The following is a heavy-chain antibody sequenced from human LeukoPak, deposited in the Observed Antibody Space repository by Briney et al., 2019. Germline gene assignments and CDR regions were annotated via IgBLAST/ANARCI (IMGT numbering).Heavy chain of an antibody. V-gene: IGHV1-2*02. CDR1: GYTFTDYY. Sequence: VASVKVSCKASGYTFTDYYMHWVRQAPGQGLEWMGWINPNTGGTHSAQKFQGRVTMTRDTSISTAYMELNRLRFDDTAVYYCARIRYNWNDAFDIWGQGTMVTVSS. CDR2: INPNTGGT. D-gene: IGHD1-1*01. J-gene: IGHJ3*02. CDR3: ARIRYNWNDAFDI.